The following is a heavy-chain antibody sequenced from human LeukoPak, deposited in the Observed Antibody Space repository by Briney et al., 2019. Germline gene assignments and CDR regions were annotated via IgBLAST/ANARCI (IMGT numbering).Heavy chain of an antibody. CDR3: ARVPEISYYYYMDV. D-gene: IGHD5-24*01. CDR2: ISAYNGNT. CDR1: GYTFTSYG. J-gene: IGHJ6*03. Sequence: ASVKVSCKASGYTFTSYGISWVRQAPGQGLEWMGWISAYNGNTNYAQKLQGRVTMTTDTSTSTAYMELRSLRSDDTAVHYCARVPEISYYYYMDVWGKGTTVTVSS. V-gene: IGHV1-18*01.